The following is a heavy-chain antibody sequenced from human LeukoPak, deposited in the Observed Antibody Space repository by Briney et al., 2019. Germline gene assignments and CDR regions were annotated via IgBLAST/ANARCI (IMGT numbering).Heavy chain of an antibody. D-gene: IGHD6-13*01. Sequence: SVKVSCKASGGTFSSYAISWVRQAPGQGLEWMGGIIPIFGTANYAQKFQGRVTITTDESTSTAYMELSSLRPEDTAVYYCASGYHYYYYMDVWGKGTTVTVSS. J-gene: IGHJ6*03. CDR3: ASGYHYYYYMDV. V-gene: IGHV1-69*05. CDR1: GGTFSSYA. CDR2: IIPIFGTA.